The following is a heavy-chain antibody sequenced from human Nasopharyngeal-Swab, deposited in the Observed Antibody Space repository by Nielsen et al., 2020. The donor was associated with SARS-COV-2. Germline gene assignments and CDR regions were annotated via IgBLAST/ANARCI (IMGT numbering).Heavy chain of an antibody. CDR3: ARDRGGVYYYYGMDV. J-gene: IGHJ6*02. Sequence: GESLKISCAASGFTVSSNYMSWVRQAPGKGLEWVSVIYSGGSTYYADSVKGRFTISRDNSKNTLYLQMNSLRAEDTAAYYCARDRGGVYYYYGMDVWGQGTTVTVSS. CDR2: IYSGGST. D-gene: IGHD3-10*01. CDR1: GFTVSSNY. V-gene: IGHV3-53*01.